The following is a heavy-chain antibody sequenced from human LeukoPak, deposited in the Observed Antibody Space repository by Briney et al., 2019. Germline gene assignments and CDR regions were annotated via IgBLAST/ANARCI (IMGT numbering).Heavy chain of an antibody. V-gene: IGHV4-39*07. CDR1: GGSISSSSYY. CDR3: AGALDRYCTNGVCYRLDY. Sequence: MPSETLSLTCTVSGGSISSSSYYWGWIRQPPGQGLEWIGSIYHSGRTYYNPSLKSRVTISVDTSKNQFSLNLSSVTAADTAVYYCAGALDRYCTNGVCYRLDYWGQGTLVTVSS. D-gene: IGHD2-8*01. J-gene: IGHJ4*02. CDR2: IYHSGRT.